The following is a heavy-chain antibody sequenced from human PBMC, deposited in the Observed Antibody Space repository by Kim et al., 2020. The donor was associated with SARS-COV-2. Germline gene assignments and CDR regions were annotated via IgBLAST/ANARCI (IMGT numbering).Heavy chain of an antibody. D-gene: IGHD2-15*01. CDR2: INPSGGST. V-gene: IGHV1-46*01. Sequence: ASVKVSCKASGYTFTSYYMHWVRQAPGQGLEWMGIINPSGGSTSYAQKFQGRVTMTRDTSTSTVYMELSSLRSEDTAVYYCARVGQYCSGGSCLPSPFDYWGQGTLVTVSS. CDR1: GYTFTSYY. J-gene: IGHJ4*02. CDR3: ARVGQYCSGGSCLPSPFDY.